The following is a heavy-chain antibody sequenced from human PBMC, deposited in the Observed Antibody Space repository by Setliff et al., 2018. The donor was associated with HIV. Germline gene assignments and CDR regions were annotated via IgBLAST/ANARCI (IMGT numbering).Heavy chain of an antibody. CDR2: IYYSGRT. CDR3: ARYCGGDCYPSAYYMDV. D-gene: IGHD2-21*01. Sequence: SETLSLTCTVSGGSISSGGYYWSWIRQHPGKGLEWIGYIYYSGRTYYNQSLKSRVTISVDTSEIQFSLKLSSVLAADTAVYYWARYCGGDCYPSAYYMDVWGKGTTVTVSS. V-gene: IGHV4-31*03. J-gene: IGHJ6*03. CDR1: GGSISSGGYY.